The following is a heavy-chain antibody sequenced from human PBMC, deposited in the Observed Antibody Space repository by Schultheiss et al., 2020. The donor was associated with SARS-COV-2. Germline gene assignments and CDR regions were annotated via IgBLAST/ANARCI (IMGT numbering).Heavy chain of an antibody. J-gene: IGHJ6*02. Sequence: GESLKISCKASGYTFTSYGISWVRQAPGQGLEWMGWISAYNGNTNYAQKLQGRVTMTTDTSTSTAYMELRSLRSDDTAVYYCARVDTAMPNYYYYGMDVWGQGTTVTVSS. V-gene: IGHV1-18*01. CDR2: ISAYNGNT. D-gene: IGHD5-18*01. CDR1: GYTFTSYG. CDR3: ARVDTAMPNYYYYGMDV.